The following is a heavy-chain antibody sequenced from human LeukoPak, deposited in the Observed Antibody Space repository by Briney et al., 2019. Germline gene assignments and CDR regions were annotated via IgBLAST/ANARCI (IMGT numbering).Heavy chain of an antibody. Sequence: ASVKVSCKASGYTFTSYYMHWVRQAPGQGLEWMGIINPSGGSTSYAQKFQGRVTVTRDMSTSTVYMELSSLRSEDTAVYYCARGEDSSSSTATMVYYCYYMDVWGKGTTVTVSS. CDR3: ARGEDSSSSTATMVYYCYYMDV. V-gene: IGHV1-46*01. CDR2: INPSGGST. CDR1: GYTFTSYY. D-gene: IGHD6-13*01. J-gene: IGHJ6*03.